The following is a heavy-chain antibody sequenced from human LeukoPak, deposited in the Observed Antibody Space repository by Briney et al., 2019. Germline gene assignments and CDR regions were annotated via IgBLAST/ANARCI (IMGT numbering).Heavy chain of an antibody. V-gene: IGHV4-34*01. CDR3: ARGIVGRDGSGSYPPNWFDP. CDR2: INHSGST. J-gene: IGHJ5*02. D-gene: IGHD3-10*01. CDR1: GGSFSGYY. Sequence: PSETLSLTCAVYGGSFSGYYWSWIRQPPGKGLEWIGEINHSGSTNYNSSLKSRVAISVDTSKNQFSLKLSSVTAADTAVYYCARGIVGRDGSGSYPPNWFDPWGQGTLVTVSS.